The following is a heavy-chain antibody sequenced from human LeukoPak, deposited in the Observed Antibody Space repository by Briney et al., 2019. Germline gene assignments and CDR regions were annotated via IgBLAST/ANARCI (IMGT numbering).Heavy chain of an antibody. CDR3: ARSRAFNSGAFDP. Sequence: PSETLSLTCTVSGTSVSSASYWTWIRQPPGKGVEWIAHIYNGVNTNYNPSLKSRVTISVDTSKNQFSLRLNSVTAADTAVYYCARSRAFNSGAFDPWGQGSLVTVSS. D-gene: IGHD1-26*01. CDR2: IYNGVNT. V-gene: IGHV4-61*01. J-gene: IGHJ5*02. CDR1: GTSVSSASY.